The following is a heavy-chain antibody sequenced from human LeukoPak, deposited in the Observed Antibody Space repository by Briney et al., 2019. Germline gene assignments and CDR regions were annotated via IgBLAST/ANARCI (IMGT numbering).Heavy chain of an antibody. CDR2: IYYSGST. Sequence: SETLSLTCTVSGGSISSSSYYWGWIRQPPGKGLEWIGSIYYSGSTYYNPSLKSRVTISVDTSKNQFSLKLSSVTAADTAVYYCARRQGGYSPFDYWGQGTLVTVSS. J-gene: IGHJ4*02. CDR1: GGSISSSSYY. D-gene: IGHD5-18*01. V-gene: IGHV4-39*01. CDR3: ARRQGGYSPFDY.